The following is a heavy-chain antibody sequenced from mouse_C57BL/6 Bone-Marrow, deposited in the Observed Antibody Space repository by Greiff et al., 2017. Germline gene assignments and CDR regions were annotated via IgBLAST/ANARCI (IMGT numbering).Heavy chain of an antibody. CDR2: IYPRSGNT. Sequence: QVQLQQSGAELARPGASVKLSCKASGYTFTSYGISWVKQRTGQGLEWIGEIYPRSGNTYYNEKFKGKATLTADKSSSTAYMELRSLTSEDSAVYFCARGITTVVGYFDVWGTGTTVTVSS. CDR1: GYTFTSYG. J-gene: IGHJ1*03. V-gene: IGHV1-81*01. CDR3: ARGITTVVGYFDV. D-gene: IGHD1-1*01.